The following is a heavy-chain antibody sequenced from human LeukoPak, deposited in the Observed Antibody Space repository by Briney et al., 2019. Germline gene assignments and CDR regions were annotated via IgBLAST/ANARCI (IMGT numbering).Heavy chain of an antibody. CDR3: AITMVRGVPDP. CDR2: MNPNSGNT. D-gene: IGHD3-10*01. Sequence: GASVKVSCKASGYTFTSYDINWVRQATGQGLEWMGWMNPNSGNTGYSHKFQGRVTMTRNTSISTAYMELSSLRSEDTAVYYCAITMVRGVPDPWGQGTLVTVSS. J-gene: IGHJ5*02. V-gene: IGHV1-8*01. CDR1: GYTFTSYD.